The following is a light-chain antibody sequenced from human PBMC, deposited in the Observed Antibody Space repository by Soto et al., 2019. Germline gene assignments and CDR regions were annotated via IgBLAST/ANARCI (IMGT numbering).Light chain of an antibody. V-gene: IGKV1-9*01. J-gene: IGKJ4*01. CDR1: QDISTA. Sequence: IQLTQSPSSLSGSVGDRVTITCRASQDISTALAWYQQKPGKAPRLLVYAASTLQSGVPSRFSGSGSATHFTLTSRGLEPEDFATYYCRQLNASPPAGTFGGGTKVEIK. CDR3: RQLNASPPAGT. CDR2: AAS.